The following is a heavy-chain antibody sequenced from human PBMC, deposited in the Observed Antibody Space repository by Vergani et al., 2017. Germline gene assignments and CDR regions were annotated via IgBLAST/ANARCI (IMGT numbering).Heavy chain of an antibody. CDR3: ARDWVDTAMPFTEYYYGMDV. CDR2: IRSKAYGGTT. D-gene: IGHD5-18*01. V-gene: IGHV3-49*04. Sequence: EVQLVESGGGLVQPGRSLRLSCTASGFTFGDYAMSWVRQAPGKGLEWVGFIRSKAYGGTTEYAASVKGRFTISRDDSKNTLYLQMNSLRAEDTAVYYCARDWVDTAMPFTEYYYGMDVWGQGTTVTVSS. CDR1: GFTFGDYA. J-gene: IGHJ6*02.